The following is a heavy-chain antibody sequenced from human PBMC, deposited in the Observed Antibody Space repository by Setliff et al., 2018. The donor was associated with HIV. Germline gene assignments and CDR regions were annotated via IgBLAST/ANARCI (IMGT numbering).Heavy chain of an antibody. J-gene: IGHJ4*02. Sequence: SETLSLTCTVSGGSITSSSNYWGWIRQPPGKGLEWIGSIYYSGSSYYNPSLKSRVTISVDTSKNQFSLNLSSVTAAETAVYYCARVGYHGSGRYSFDYWGQGTLVTVSS. D-gene: IGHD3-10*01. V-gene: IGHV4-39*01. CDR1: GGSITSSSNY. CDR3: ARVGYHGSGRYSFDY. CDR2: IYYSGSS.